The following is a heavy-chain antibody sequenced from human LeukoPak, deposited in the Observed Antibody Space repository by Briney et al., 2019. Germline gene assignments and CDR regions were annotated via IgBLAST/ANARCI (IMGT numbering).Heavy chain of an antibody. V-gene: IGHV3-74*01. CDR3: ARAPSEIGGYYPEYFRH. Sequence: GGSLRLSCVDSGLSFNTYAMHWVRQAPGKGLVWVSRIKSDGRTNYADSVKGRFTISRDNAKNTVSLQMNSLRAEDTGVYYCARAPSEIGGYYPEYFRHWGQGTLVIVSS. CDR2: IKSDGRT. J-gene: IGHJ1*01. D-gene: IGHD3-22*01. CDR1: GLSFNTYA.